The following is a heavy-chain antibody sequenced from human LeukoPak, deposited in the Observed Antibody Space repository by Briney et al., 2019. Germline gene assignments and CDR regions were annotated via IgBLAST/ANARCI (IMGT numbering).Heavy chain of an antibody. V-gene: IGHV4-34*01. J-gene: IGHJ6*03. CDR2: INHSGSI. CDR1: GGSFSGYY. CDR3: ASYDYTVYYMDV. Sequence: PSETLSLTCAVYGGSFSGYYWSWIRQPPGKGLEWIGEINHSGSINYNPSLKSRVTISVDTSKNQFSLKLSSVTAADTAVYYSASYDYTVYYMDVWGKGTTVTVSS. D-gene: IGHD4-11*01.